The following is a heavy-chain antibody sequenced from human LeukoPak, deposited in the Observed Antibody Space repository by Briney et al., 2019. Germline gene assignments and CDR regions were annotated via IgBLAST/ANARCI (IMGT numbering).Heavy chain of an antibody. Sequence: GGSLRLSCAASGFMFSNYAMCWVRQAPGKGPEWVSGISGHGTFYADSVKGRFTISRDNSNNTLYLQMNSLRAEDSAVYYCAKGQQFETRFDYWGHGTLITVSS. D-gene: IGHD6-6*01. CDR1: GFMFSNYA. CDR3: AKGQQFETRFDY. V-gene: IGHV3-23*01. CDR2: ISGHGT. J-gene: IGHJ4*01.